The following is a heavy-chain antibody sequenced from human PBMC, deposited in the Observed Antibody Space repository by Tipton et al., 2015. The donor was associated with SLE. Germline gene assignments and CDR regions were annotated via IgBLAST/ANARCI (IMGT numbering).Heavy chain of an antibody. CDR2: IYHSGST. D-gene: IGHD4-17*01. Sequence: LRLSCTVSGYSISSGYYWGWIRQPPGKGLEWIGSIYHSGSTYYNPSLKSRVTISVDTSKNQFSLKLSSVTAADTAVYYCASSTTVTTRGWFDPWGQGTLVTVSP. CDR1: GYSISSGYY. V-gene: IGHV4-38-2*02. J-gene: IGHJ5*02. CDR3: ASSTTVTTRGWFDP.